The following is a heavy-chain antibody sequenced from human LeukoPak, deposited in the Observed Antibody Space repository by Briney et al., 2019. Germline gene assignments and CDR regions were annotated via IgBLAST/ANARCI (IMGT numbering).Heavy chain of an antibody. CDR2: INHSGST. CDR1: GGSFSGYY. Sequence: PSETLSLTCAVSGGSFSGYYWNWIRQPPGKGLEWIGEINHSGSTHYNPSLKSRVTISVDTSQKQFSLKLSSVTAADTAVYYCARHKGTYYYGSGSYPSSSWFDPWGQGTLVTVSS. D-gene: IGHD3-10*01. J-gene: IGHJ5*02. CDR3: ARHKGTYYYGSGSYPSSSWFDP. V-gene: IGHV4-34*01.